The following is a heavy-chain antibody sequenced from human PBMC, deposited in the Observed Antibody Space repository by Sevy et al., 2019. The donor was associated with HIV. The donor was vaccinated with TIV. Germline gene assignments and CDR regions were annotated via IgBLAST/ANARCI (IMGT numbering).Heavy chain of an antibody. J-gene: IGHJ4*02. V-gene: IGHV3-23*01. Sequence: GGSLRLSCAATGFTFSSYSMNWVRQAPGKGLEWVSGKGLEWVSAISGSDSTYYADSVKGRFTISRDNSKNTVYLQMNSLRAEDTAVYYCAKWGDHDFWSSYSYFDYWGQGALVTVSS. CDR1: GFTFSSYS. CDR3: AKWGDHDFWSSYSYFDY. CDR2: ISGSDST. D-gene: IGHD3-3*01.